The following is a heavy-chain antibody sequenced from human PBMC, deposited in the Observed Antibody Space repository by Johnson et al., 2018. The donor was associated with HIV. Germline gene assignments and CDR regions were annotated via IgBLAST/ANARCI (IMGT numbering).Heavy chain of an antibody. J-gene: IGHJ3*02. D-gene: IGHD2-15*01. V-gene: IGHV3-53*01. CDR3: ARDRTYCSGGSCYFDAFDI. CDR2: IYSDGSI. Sequence: MKWVRQTPGKGLEWVSVIYSDGSIYYADSVTGRFTISRDNSKNTLYLQMNSLRAEDTAVYYCARDRTYCSGGSCYFDAFDIWGQGTMVTVSS.